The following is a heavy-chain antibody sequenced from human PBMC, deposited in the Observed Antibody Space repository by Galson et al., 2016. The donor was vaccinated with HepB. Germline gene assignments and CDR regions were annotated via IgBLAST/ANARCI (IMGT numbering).Heavy chain of an antibody. CDR3: ARAHTIMLNYFDY. D-gene: IGHD3-16*01. V-gene: IGHV3-33*01. CDR2: IWSDGNTK. J-gene: IGHJ4*02. CDR1: GLTFSRDG. Sequence: SLRLSCAASGLTFSRDGMHWVRQPPGKGLEWVAVIWSDGNTKFYADSVKGRFTISRDNSKNTLFPQMNSLRAEDTAVYYCARAHTIMLNYFDYWGQGTLVTVSS.